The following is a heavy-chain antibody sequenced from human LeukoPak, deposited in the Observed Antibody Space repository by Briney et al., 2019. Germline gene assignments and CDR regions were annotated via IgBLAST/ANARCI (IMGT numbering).Heavy chain of an antibody. J-gene: IGHJ4*02. V-gene: IGHV1-8*01. CDR2: MNPNSGNT. D-gene: IGHD3-22*01. Sequence: ASVKVSCKASGYTFTSYDINWVRQATGQGLEWMGWMNPNSGNTGYAQKFQGRVTMTRNTSISTAYMELSGLRSEDTAVYYCARFGYYDSSGYPDYWGQGTLVTVSS. CDR3: ARFGYYDSSGYPDY. CDR1: GYTFTSYD.